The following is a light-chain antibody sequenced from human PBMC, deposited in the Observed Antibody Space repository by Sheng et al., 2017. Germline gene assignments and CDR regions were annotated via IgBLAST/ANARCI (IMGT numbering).Light chain of an antibody. Sequence: ETVLTQSPGTLSLSPGERATLSCRASQSVSANYVAWYQQKPGQAPRLLIYGASTRATGIPDRFTGSGSATDFTLTITRLEPEDFAVYYCQQYGRSPWTFGQGTKVE. V-gene: IGKV3-20*01. CDR3: QQYGRSPWT. J-gene: IGKJ1*01. CDR1: QSVSANY. CDR2: GAS.